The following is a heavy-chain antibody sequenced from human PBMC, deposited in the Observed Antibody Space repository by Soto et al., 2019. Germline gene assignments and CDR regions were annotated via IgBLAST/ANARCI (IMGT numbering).Heavy chain of an antibody. J-gene: IGHJ6*02. CDR2: IKQDGSEK. CDR1: GFTFSSYW. D-gene: IGHD3-10*01. Sequence: GGSLRLSCAASGFTFSSYWMSWVRQAPGKGLEWVANIKQDGSEKYYVDSVKGRFTISRDNAKNSLYLQMNSLRAEDTAVYYCARDSVVGGFGELYYYYGMDVWGQGTTVTVSS. V-gene: IGHV3-7*05. CDR3: ARDSVVGGFGELYYYYGMDV.